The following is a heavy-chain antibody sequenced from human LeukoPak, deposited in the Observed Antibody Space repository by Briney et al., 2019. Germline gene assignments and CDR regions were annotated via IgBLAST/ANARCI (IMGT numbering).Heavy chain of an antibody. CDR2: IYYSGTT. CDR1: GGSISGYY. CDR3: AKDRSDSCGWYYFDY. J-gene: IGHJ4*02. Sequence: SETLSLTCTVSGGSISGYYWSWIRQPPGKGLEWIGYIYYSGTTNYNPSLKSRVTISVDSSKNQFSLKLTSVTAADTAVYYCAKDRSDSCGWYYFDYWGQGTLVTVSS. V-gene: IGHV4-59*01. D-gene: IGHD6-19*01.